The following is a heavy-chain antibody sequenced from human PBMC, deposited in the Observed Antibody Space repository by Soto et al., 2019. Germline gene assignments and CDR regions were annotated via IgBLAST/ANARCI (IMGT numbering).Heavy chain of an antibody. Sequence: QVQLVQSGAEVKKPGASVKVSCKASGYTFTSYAMHWVRQAPGQRLEWMGWINAGNGNTKYSQKFQGRVTITRDTSASTAYMELSSLRSEDTAVYYCARGGPDIVLMVYATYWYFDLWGRGTLVTVSS. J-gene: IGHJ2*01. CDR1: GYTFTSYA. D-gene: IGHD2-8*01. V-gene: IGHV1-3*01. CDR2: INAGNGNT. CDR3: ARGGPDIVLMVYATYWYFDL.